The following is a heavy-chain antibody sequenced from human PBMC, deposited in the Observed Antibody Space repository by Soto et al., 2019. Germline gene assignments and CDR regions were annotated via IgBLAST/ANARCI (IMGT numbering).Heavy chain of an antibody. D-gene: IGHD5-12*01. V-gene: IGHV3-23*01. CDR3: AKDWGYGEQPTPLDFDY. CDR1: GFTFNNYA. Sequence: GGSLRLSCAASGFTFNNYAMTWVRQAPGKGLEWVSTISGSGGTTYYAASVRGRFTISRDNSKNTLYLQMNSLRAEDTAIYYCAKDWGYGEQPTPLDFDYWGQGTLVTVSS. CDR2: ISGSGGTT. J-gene: IGHJ4*02.